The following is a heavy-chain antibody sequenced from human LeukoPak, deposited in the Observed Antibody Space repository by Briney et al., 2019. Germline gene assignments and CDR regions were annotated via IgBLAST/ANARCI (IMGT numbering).Heavy chain of an antibody. CDR1: GYTFASYG. J-gene: IGHJ5*02. D-gene: IGHD3-10*01. CDR3: ARDQNYYYGSGTYHNWFDP. CDR2: ISAYNGNT. V-gene: IGHV1-18*01. Sequence: ASVKVSCKASGYTFASYGISWVRQAPGQGLEWMGWISAYNGNTNYAQRLQGRVTMTTDTCTTTAYMELRSLRSDDTAVYYCARDQNYYYGSGTYHNWFDPWGQGTLVTVSS.